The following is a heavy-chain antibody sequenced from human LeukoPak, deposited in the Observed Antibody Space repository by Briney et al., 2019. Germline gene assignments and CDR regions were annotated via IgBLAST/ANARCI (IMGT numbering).Heavy chain of an antibody. D-gene: IGHD3-22*01. CDR1: GFSFSSYG. CDR2: ISSDGSEK. Sequence: GGSLRLSCAASGFSFSSYGIHWVRQAPGKGLEWLSFISSDGSEKYYSDSVEGRFTISRDNSKNTLYLQLSSLRVEDTAVYYCAREHGRSGYFDYWGQGTLVSVSS. J-gene: IGHJ4*02. V-gene: IGHV3-30*19. CDR3: AREHGRSGYFDY.